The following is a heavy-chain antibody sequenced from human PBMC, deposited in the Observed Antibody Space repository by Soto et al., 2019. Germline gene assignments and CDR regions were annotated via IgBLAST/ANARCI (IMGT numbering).Heavy chain of an antibody. CDR1: GFIFDDYA. V-gene: IGHV3-9*01. CDR3: AKDRYSSSAYYYYGMDA. D-gene: IGHD6-6*01. CDR2: ISGNSGSL. Sequence: EVQLVESGGGLVQPGRSLRLSCAASGFIFDDYAMHWVRQAPGKGLEGVSVISGNSGSLGYADSVKGRFTISRDNAKNSLYLQMNSMRAEDTALYYCAKDRYSSSAYYYYGMDAWGQGTTVTVSS. J-gene: IGHJ6*02.